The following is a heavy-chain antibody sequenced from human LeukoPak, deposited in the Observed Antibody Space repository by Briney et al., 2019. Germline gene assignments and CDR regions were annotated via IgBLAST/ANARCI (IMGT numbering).Heavy chain of an antibody. CDR1: GFTFSRHY. J-gene: IGHJ3*02. CDR3: AREGITAAGDDAADI. Sequence: GGSLRLSCAASGFTFSRHYMTWVRQAPGKGLEWVANIRQNGRDKYYVDSVRGRFTISRDNAKNSLYLQMNNLRAEDTAVYFCAREGITAAGDDAADIWGQGTMVTVS. D-gene: IGHD1-20*01. V-gene: IGHV3-7*01. CDR2: IRQNGRDK.